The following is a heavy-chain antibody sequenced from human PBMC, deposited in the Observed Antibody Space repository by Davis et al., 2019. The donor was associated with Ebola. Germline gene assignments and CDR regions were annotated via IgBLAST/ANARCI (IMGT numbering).Heavy chain of an antibody. J-gene: IGHJ4*02. CDR2: IHYSGTT. CDR1: GGSISNYY. CDR3: ARQSVEMATISHFDY. V-gene: IGHV4-59*08. Sequence: SETLSLTCTVSGGSISNYYWSWIRQPPGKGLEWIGYIHYSGTTSYNPSLKSRVSISVDTSKNQVSLKLRSATAADTAMYYCARQSVEMATISHFDYWGQETLVTVSS. D-gene: IGHD5-24*01.